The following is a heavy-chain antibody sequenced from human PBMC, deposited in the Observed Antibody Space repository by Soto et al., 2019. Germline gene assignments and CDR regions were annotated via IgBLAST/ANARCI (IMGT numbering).Heavy chain of an antibody. J-gene: IGHJ6*03. CDR1: GGSISSGGYY. CDR3: ARSQTWFSLYHMDV. Sequence: SGTLSLTCTVPGGSISSGGYYWSWIRQHPGKGLEWIGYIYYSGSTYYNPSLKSRVTISVDTSKNQFSLKLSSVTAADTAVYYCARSQTWFSLYHMDVWGKGTTVTVSS. CDR2: IYYSGST. V-gene: IGHV4-31*03. D-gene: IGHD3-10*01.